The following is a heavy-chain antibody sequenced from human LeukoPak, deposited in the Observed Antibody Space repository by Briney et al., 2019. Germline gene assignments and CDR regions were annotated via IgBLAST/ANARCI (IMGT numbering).Heavy chain of an antibody. D-gene: IGHD3-16*01. CDR3: ASGGGSYFDY. Sequence: SSETLSLTCAVYGGSFSGYYWSWIRQPPGKGLEWIGEINHSGSTNYNPSLKSRVTISVDTSKNQFSLKLSSVTAADTAVYYCASGGGSYFDYWGQGTLVTVSS. CDR2: INHSGST. J-gene: IGHJ4*02. V-gene: IGHV4-34*01. CDR1: GGSFSGYY.